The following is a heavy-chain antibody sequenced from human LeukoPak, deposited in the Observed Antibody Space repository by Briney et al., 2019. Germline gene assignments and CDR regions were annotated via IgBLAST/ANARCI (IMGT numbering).Heavy chain of an antibody. Sequence: SETLSLTCTVSGGSNSSGDYYWTWIRQPPGKGLGWIGYINNRGSTYSNPSLKSRVTISVDTSKNQFSLKLTSLTATDTSVYFCARGIRGYSYFYDYWGQGTLVTVSS. CDR2: INNRGST. CDR1: GGSNSSGDYY. V-gene: IGHV4-30-4*01. D-gene: IGHD5-18*01. J-gene: IGHJ4*02. CDR3: ARGIRGYSYFYDY.